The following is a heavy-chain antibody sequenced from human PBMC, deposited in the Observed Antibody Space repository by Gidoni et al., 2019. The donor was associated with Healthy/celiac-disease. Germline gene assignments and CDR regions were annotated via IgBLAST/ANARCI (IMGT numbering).Heavy chain of an antibody. CDR3: ARVHGAVAGSHFDY. J-gene: IGHJ4*02. Sequence: KFQGRVTMTRDTSTSTVYMELSSLRSEDTAVYYCARVHGAVAGSHFDYWGQGTLVTVSS. D-gene: IGHD6-19*01. V-gene: IGHV1-46*01.